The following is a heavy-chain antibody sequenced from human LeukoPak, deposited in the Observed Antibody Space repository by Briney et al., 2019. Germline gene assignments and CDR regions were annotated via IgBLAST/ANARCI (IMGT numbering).Heavy chain of an antibody. CDR1: GFTFSSYS. J-gene: IGHJ4*02. CDR2: ISSSSNTI. D-gene: IGHD3-10*01. V-gene: IGHV3-48*01. Sequence: GGSLRLSCAASGFTFSSYSMNWVRQAPGKGLEWVSYISSSSNTIYYADSVKGRFTISRDNAKNSLYLQMNSLRAEDTAVYYCARDVSGEVFSPGYYFDYWGQGTLVTVSS. CDR3: ARDVSGEVFSPGYYFDY.